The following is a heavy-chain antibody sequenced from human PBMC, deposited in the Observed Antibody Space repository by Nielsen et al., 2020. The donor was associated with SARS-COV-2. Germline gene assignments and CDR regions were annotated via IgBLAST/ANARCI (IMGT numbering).Heavy chain of an antibody. Sequence: ASVKVSCKASGYTFTNYFMHWVRQAPGQGLEWMGIINPSGGSTSYAQKFQGRVTMTRDTSTITAYMELSSLSPDDTAMYYCARPGWASGWRDAFHLWGQGTFVTVSS. CDR3: ARPGWASGWRDAFHL. J-gene: IGHJ3*01. CDR2: INPSGGST. CDR1: GYTFTNYF. V-gene: IGHV1-46*01. D-gene: IGHD6-19*01.